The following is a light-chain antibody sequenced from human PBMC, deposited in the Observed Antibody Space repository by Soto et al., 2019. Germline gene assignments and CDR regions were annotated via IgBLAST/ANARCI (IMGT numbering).Light chain of an antibody. CDR2: DAS. V-gene: IGKV3-11*01. CDR1: QSVRSS. J-gene: IGKJ4*01. Sequence: EIVLTQSPATLSLSPGERATLSCRASQSVRSSLAWYQQKPGQAPRLLIYDASTRATGIPARFSGSGSGTDFTLTISSLQPEDFAVYYCQQCSSWPLTFGGGTRVEMK. CDR3: QQCSSWPLT.